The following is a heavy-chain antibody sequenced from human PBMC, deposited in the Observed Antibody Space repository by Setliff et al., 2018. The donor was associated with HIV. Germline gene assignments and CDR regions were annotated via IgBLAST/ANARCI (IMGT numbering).Heavy chain of an antibody. J-gene: IGHJ4*02. CDR1: GYTFTDYT. CDR3: ARDKPRGAIQLLRGEFDY. V-gene: IGHV1-3*04. Sequence: ASVKVSCKASGYTFTDYTMHWVRQAPGQSLEWMGWINIGNGKTKYSHKFQGRLTTTRDTSATTVYMELSSLRSEDTAVYYCARDKPRGAIQLLRGEFDYWGQGTLVTVSS. D-gene: IGHD5-18*01. CDR2: INIGNGKT.